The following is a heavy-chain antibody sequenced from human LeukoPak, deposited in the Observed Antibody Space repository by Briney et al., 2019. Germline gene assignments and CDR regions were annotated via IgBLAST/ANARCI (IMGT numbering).Heavy chain of an antibody. CDR2: AYGNGDRT. D-gene: IGHD3-22*01. CDR1: GFTFSSYG. Sequence: QPGRSLRLSCAASGFTFSSYGMHWVRQAPGKGLEWVAVAYGNGDRTYYADSVKGRFTISKDTSKNTLYLQMSSLGVEDTAVYYCATGGGYYYSHWGQGTLVTVSS. J-gene: IGHJ1*01. V-gene: IGHV3-33*01. CDR3: ATGGGYYYSH.